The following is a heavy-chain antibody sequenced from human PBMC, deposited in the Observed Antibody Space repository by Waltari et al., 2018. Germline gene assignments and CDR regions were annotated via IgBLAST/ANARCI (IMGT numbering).Heavy chain of an antibody. CDR2: ISWNSGSI. CDR3: ANSGYYGSGSPFDY. J-gene: IGHJ4*02. Sequence: EVQLVESGGGLVQPGRSLRLSCAASGFTFYDYAMHWVRQAPGKGLEWVSGISWNSGSIGYADSVKGRFTISRDNAKNSLYLQMNSLRAEDTALYYCANSGYYGSGSPFDYWGQGTLVTVSS. V-gene: IGHV3-9*01. CDR1: GFTFYDYA. D-gene: IGHD3-10*01.